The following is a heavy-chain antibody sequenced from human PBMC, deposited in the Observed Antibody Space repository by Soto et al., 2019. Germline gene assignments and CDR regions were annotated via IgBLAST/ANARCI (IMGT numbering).Heavy chain of an antibody. CDR3: AREDGIVGASSAFDY. D-gene: IGHD1-26*01. Sequence: GGSLRLSCAASGFTFSTYSMNWVRQSPGKGLEWVSSINGRGNYIYYTDSVKGRFTISRDNAKNSLYLQMNSLRVEDTAVYYCAREDGIVGASSAFDYWGQGTLVTVSS. CDR1: GFTFSTYS. CDR2: INGRGNYI. J-gene: IGHJ4*02. V-gene: IGHV3-21*01.